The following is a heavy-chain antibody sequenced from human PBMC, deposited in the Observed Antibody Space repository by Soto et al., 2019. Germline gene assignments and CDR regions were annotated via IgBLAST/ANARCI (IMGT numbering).Heavy chain of an antibody. D-gene: IGHD3-10*01. CDR2: IYTSGRT. CDR3: ARGITMVRGVRWYYYYGRDV. J-gene: IGHJ6*02. V-gene: IGHV4-4*07. CDR1: GGSISSYY. Sequence: PSETLSLTCTVSGGSISSYYWSWIRQPAGKGLEWIGRIYTSGRTNYNPSLKSRVTMSVDTSKNQCSLKLSSVTAADTAVYYCARGITMVRGVRWYYYYGRDVCGQGTTGT.